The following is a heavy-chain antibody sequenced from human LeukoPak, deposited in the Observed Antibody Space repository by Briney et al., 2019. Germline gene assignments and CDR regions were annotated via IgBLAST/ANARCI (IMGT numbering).Heavy chain of an antibody. V-gene: IGHV3-7*01. CDR3: ARDLHSLAY. J-gene: IGHJ4*02. CDR2: IKPDGSDK. CDR1: GFSFSDSW. Sequence: GGSLRLSCAASGFSFSDSWMDWVRQAPGKGLEWVANIKPDGSDKYYVDSVKGRFTISRDNAKKSLYLQMNSLRAEDTAVYSCARDLHSLAYWGQGTLVTVSS.